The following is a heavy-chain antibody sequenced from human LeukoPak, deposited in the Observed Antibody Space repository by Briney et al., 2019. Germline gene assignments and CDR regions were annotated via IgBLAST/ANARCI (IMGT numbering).Heavy chain of an antibody. CDR1: GGSFSGYY. Sequence: SETLSLTCAVYGGSFSGYYWSWIRQPPGKGLEWIGGINHSGSTNYNPSLKSRVTVSVDTSKNQFSLKLSSVTAADTAVYYCARVYYGSGSYYNGGYYYYYMDVWGKGTTVTVSS. CDR2: INHSGST. CDR3: ARVYYGSGSYYNGGYYYYYMDV. J-gene: IGHJ6*03. V-gene: IGHV4-34*01. D-gene: IGHD3-10*01.